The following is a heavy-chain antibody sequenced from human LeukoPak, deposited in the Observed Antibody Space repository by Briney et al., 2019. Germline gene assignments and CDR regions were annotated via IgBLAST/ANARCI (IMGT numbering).Heavy chain of an antibody. CDR1: GFPFSSYG. Sequence: GGSLRLSCAASGFPFSSYGMHWVRKAPGKGLEWVAVISHDGTNKYYVDSVKGRSTISRDNSKNTLYLQMNSLRAEDTAVYYCAKVNYYESSGYYDYWGQGTLVTVSS. V-gene: IGHV3-30*18. J-gene: IGHJ4*02. CDR2: ISHDGTNK. CDR3: AKVNYYESSGYYDY. D-gene: IGHD3-22*01.